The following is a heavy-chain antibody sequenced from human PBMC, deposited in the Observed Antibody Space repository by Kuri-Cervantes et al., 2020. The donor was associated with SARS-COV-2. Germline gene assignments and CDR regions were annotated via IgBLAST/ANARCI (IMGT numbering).Heavy chain of an antibody. CDR2: VKTNSGNT. J-gene: IGHJ4*02. D-gene: IGHD2-21*01. V-gene: IGHV1-8*02. Sequence: ASVKVSCKASGYTFTSYGISWVRQATGQGLEWMGMVKTNSGNTLYAQFFQGRVTMTRDTSTSTAYMELSSLTSEDTAIYYCYCAPKEGFDSWGQGTLVTVSS. CDR1: GYTFTSYG. CDR3: YCAPKEGFDS.